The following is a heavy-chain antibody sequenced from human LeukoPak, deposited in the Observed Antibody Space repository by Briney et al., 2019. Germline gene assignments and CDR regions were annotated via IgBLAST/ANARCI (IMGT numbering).Heavy chain of an antibody. Sequence: SETLSLTCTVSGGSISSGSFYWGWIRQPPGKELEWIRSIYYSGTTHYNPSLKSRVTISRDTSKNQFSLKVSSGTAADTAVYYCVRDLGDWLSDYWGQGTLVTVSS. V-gene: IGHV4-39*07. CDR2: IYYSGTT. J-gene: IGHJ4*02. CDR3: VRDLGDWLSDY. D-gene: IGHD2-21*02. CDR1: GGSISSGSFY.